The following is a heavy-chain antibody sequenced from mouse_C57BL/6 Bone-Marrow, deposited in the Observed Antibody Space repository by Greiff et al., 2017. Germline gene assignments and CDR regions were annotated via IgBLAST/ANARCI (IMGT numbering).Heavy chain of an antibody. Sequence: EVQLQESGPELVKPGASVKISCKASGYSFTGYYMNWVKQSPEKSLEWIGEINPSTGGTTYNQKFKAKATLTVDKSSSTAYMQLKSLTSEDSAVYYWASVSYGGAMDYWGQGTSVTVSS. D-gene: IGHD1-1*01. J-gene: IGHJ4*01. CDR2: INPSTGGT. CDR1: GYSFTGYY. V-gene: IGHV1-42*01. CDR3: ASVSYGGAMDY.